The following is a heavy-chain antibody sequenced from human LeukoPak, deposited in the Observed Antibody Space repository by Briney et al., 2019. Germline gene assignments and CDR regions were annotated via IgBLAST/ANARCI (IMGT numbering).Heavy chain of an antibody. Sequence: GGSLRLSCAASGFTFSSYAMTWVRQAPGKGLEWVSSISGSGASTYYADSVKGRFTISRDNSQNTLYLQMNSLRAEDTALYYCARRLSLRFDAFAVWGPGTVVTVSS. D-gene: IGHD2-21*02. CDR1: GFTFSSYA. V-gene: IGHV3-23*01. J-gene: IGHJ3*01. CDR3: ARRLSLRFDAFAV. CDR2: ISGSGAST.